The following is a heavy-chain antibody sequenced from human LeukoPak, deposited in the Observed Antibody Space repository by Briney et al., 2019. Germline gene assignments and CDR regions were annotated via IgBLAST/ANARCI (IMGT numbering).Heavy chain of an antibody. D-gene: IGHD3-9*01. V-gene: IGHV3-21*01. CDR3: ARAHRGLRYFEG. CDR1: GFTFSSYS. CDR2: ISSSSSYI. Sequence: PGGFLRLSCAASGFTFSSYSMNWVRQAPGKGLEWVSSISSSSSYIYYADSVKGRFTISRDNAQNSLYLQMNSRRAEDAAVYYCARAHRGLRYFEGWGQGTLVTVSS. J-gene: IGHJ4*02.